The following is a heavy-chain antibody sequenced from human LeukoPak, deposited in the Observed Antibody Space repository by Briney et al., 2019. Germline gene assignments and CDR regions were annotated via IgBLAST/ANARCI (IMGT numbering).Heavy chain of an antibody. V-gene: IGHV1-24*01. J-gene: IGHJ4*02. D-gene: IGHD3-16*02. Sequence: GASVKVSCKVSGYTLTELSMHWVRQAPGKGLEWMGGFDPEDGETIYAQKFQGRVTTTEDTSTDTAYMELSSLRSEDTAVYYCATEIMITFGGVIVLDYWGQGTLVTVSS. CDR3: ATEIMITFGGVIVLDY. CDR1: GYTLTELS. CDR2: FDPEDGET.